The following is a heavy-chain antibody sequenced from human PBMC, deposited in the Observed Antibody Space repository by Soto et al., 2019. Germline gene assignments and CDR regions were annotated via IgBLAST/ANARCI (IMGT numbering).Heavy chain of an antibody. CDR2: ISYDGSDK. Sequence: QVQLVESGGGVVQPGRSLRLSCAASGFTFSSYGMHWVRQAPGKGLEWVALISYDGSDKYYADSVKGRFTISRDNSKNTLHLQMNSLTVEDTAVYYCGAGQYFSDYWGQGTLVTVSS. CDR1: GFTFSSYG. D-gene: IGHD6-13*01. V-gene: IGHV3-30*03. J-gene: IGHJ4*02. CDR3: GAGQYFSDY.